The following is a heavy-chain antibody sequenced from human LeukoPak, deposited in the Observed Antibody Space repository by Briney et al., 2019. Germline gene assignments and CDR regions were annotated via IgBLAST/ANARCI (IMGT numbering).Heavy chain of an antibody. Sequence: PGGSLRLSCAASGFTFSSYSMNWVRQAPRKGLGWVSSISSRSSYIYYTDSVKGRFTISRDNAKNSLYLQMNSLRAEDTAVYYCARGGEFSGYEIWGQGTLVTVSS. D-gene: IGHD5-12*01. CDR3: ARGGEFSGYEI. CDR2: ISSRSSYI. V-gene: IGHV3-21*01. J-gene: IGHJ4*02. CDR1: GFTFSSYS.